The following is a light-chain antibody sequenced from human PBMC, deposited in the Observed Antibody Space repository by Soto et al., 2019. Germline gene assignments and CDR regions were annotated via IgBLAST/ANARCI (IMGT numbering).Light chain of an antibody. V-gene: IGLV2-8*01. CDR2: EVN. Sequence: QSALTQPPSASGSPGQSVTISCTGTSSDVGDNNFVSWYQQHPGKAPKALIYEVNKRPSGVPDRFSGSKSGNTASLTVSGLQAEDEADYYCTSFAGSNNVVFGGGTKLTVL. CDR3: TSFAGSNNVV. J-gene: IGLJ2*01. CDR1: SSDVGDNNF.